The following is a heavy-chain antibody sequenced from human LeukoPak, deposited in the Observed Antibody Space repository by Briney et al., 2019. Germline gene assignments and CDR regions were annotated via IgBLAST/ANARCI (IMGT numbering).Heavy chain of an antibody. Sequence: SETLSLTCAVYGGSFSGYYWSWIRQPPGKGLEWIGEINHSGSTNYNPSLKSRVTISVDTSKNQFSLKLSSVTAADTAVYYCARGSNYYDSSGLDAFDIWGQGTMVTVSS. J-gene: IGHJ3*02. CDR2: INHSGST. V-gene: IGHV4-34*01. D-gene: IGHD3-22*01. CDR1: GGSFSGYY. CDR3: ARGSNYYDSSGLDAFDI.